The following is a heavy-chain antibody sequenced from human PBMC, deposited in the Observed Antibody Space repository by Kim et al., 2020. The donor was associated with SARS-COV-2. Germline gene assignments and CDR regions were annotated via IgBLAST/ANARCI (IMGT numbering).Heavy chain of an antibody. CDR1: GYSIASDDHY. J-gene: IGHJ1*01. Sequence: SETLSLTCIVSGYSIASDDHYWTWIRQPPGKGLEWVGCISSSGNTYYNPALKDRLAISVDTSRIQFSLSLYFVTAADTAVYYCARDPEGADGRFHDWGQG. CDR3: ARDPEGADGRFHD. V-gene: IGHV4-30-4*08. CDR2: ISSSGNT.